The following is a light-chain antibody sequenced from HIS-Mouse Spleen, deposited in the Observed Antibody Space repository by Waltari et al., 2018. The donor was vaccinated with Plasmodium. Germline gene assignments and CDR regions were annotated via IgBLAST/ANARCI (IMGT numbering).Light chain of an antibody. CDR3: QQYNNWSFT. CDR2: GAS. CDR1: QRVSSN. Sequence: EILMPQSPATLSVSPGDRATLSCRASQRVSSNLAWYQQKPGQAPRLLIYGASTRATGIPARFSGSGSGTEFTLTISSLQSEDFAVYYCQQYNNWSFTFGPGTKVDIK. J-gene: IGKJ3*01. V-gene: IGKV3-15*01.